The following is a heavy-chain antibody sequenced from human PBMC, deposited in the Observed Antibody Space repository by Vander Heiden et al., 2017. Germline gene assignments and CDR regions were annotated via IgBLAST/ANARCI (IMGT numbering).Heavy chain of an antibody. J-gene: IGHJ4*02. Sequence: QVQLVHSGAEVPAPGSSVKVSCKASGGTFSSYAISWVRQAPGQELEWMGGIIPIFGTANYAQKVQGRVTITAYETTSTAYMEMGRMRSEDTAVYCFAIDYDYGSGSRGVWCQGPMVTVYS. V-gene: IGHV1-69*01. D-gene: IGHD3-10*01. CDR1: GGTFSSYA. CDR2: IIPIFGTA. CDR3: AIDYDYGSGSRGV.